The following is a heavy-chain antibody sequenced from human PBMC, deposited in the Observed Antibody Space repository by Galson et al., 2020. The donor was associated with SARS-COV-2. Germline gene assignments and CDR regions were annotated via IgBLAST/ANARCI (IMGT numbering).Heavy chain of an antibody. CDR1: GFTFDDYA. J-gene: IGHJ6*02. D-gene: IGHD3-10*01. Sequence: GGSLRHSCAASGFTFDDYAMHWVRQAPGKGLEWVSGISWNSGSIGYADSVKGRFTISRDNAKNSLYLQMNSLRAEDTALYYCAKDMGSGSYYYYYGMDVWGQGTTVTVSS. CDR2: ISWNSGSI. CDR3: AKDMGSGSYYYYYGMDV. V-gene: IGHV3-9*01.